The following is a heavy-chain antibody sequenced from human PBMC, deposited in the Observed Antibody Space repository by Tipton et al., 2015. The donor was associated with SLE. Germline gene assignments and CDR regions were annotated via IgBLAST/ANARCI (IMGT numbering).Heavy chain of an antibody. CDR1: GFTFNYYD. CDR2: ISSTGAAT. D-gene: IGHD2-15*01. Sequence: VQLVQSGGGVVQPGGSLRLSCAASGFTFNYYDMSWVRQALGKGLEWVSVISSTGAATYYADSGKGPFTISRDNSKNTLYLQMNSLRVEDTAVYYCAKDRYVGGFYCGGGSCFGMDVWGQGTTVPVSS. CDR3: AKDRYVGGFYCGGGSCFGMDV. J-gene: IGHJ6*02. V-gene: IGHV3-23*04.